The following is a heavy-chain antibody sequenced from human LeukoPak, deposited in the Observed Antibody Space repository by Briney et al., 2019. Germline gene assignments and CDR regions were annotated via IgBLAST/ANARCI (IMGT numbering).Heavy chain of an antibody. V-gene: IGHV3-20*04. CDR1: GFTFSSYA. D-gene: IGHD1-14*01. J-gene: IGHJ3*02. CDR3: ARDIYDRRAFDI. Sequence: GSLRLSCAASGFTFSSYAMSWVRQAPGKGLEWVSGINWNGGSTGYADSVKGRFTISRDNAKNSLYLQMNSLRAEDTALYYCARDIYDRRAFDIWGQGTMVTVSS. CDR2: INWNGGST.